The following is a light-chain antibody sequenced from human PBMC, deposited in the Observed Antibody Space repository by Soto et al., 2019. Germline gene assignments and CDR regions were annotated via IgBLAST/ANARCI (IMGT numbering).Light chain of an antibody. V-gene: IGKV3D-15*01. J-gene: IGKJ5*01. CDR3: QQYNNWPRT. CDR2: GAS. CDR1: QSINSD. Sequence: EIVMTQSPATLSVSPGETTRLSCRASQSINSDVAWYQQKVGQTPRLLIHGASTRATGIAARFSGSGSGTEFTLTISSLQSEDFAVYYCQQYNNWPRTFGQGTRLEI.